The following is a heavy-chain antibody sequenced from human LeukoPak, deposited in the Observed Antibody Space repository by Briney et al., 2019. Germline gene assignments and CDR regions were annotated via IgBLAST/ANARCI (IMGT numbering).Heavy chain of an antibody. Sequence: PGGFLRLSCAASGFTFSSYAMSWVRQAPGKGLEWVSAISGSGGSTYYADSVKGRFTISRDNSKNTLYLQMNSLRAEDTAVYYCARAGGSGSYRPHYNWFDPWGQGTLVTVSS. V-gene: IGHV3-23*01. D-gene: IGHD3-10*01. CDR3: ARAGGSGSYRPHYNWFDP. CDR2: ISGSGGST. CDR1: GFTFSSYA. J-gene: IGHJ5*02.